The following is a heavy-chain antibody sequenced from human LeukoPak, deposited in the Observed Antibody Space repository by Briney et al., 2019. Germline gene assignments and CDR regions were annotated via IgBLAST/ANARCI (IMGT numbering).Heavy chain of an antibody. CDR1: GFTFSSYG. CDR3: AKVGYGDGYNYYFDY. Sequence: PGGSLRLSCAASGFTFSSYGMHWVRQAPGEGLEWVSSIIYSGGTTYYADSVKGRFTVSRDNSKNTLYLQMNSLRAEDTAVYYCAKVGYGDGYNYYFDYWGQGTLVTVSS. CDR2: IIYSGGTT. D-gene: IGHD5-24*01. V-gene: IGHV3-23*01. J-gene: IGHJ4*02.